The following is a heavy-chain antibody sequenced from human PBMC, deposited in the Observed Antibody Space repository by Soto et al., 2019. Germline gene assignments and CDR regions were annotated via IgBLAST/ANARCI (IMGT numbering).Heavy chain of an antibody. Sequence: SETLSLTCTVSGGSISSDNYFWSWIRQHPGKGLEWIGYIYYSGSAYYNPYLKSRVTISVDTSKNQFSLRLNSVTAADTAMYYCAREVSSATTSDAFDIWGQGTMVTVSS. J-gene: IGHJ3*02. CDR1: GGSISSDNYF. CDR3: AREVSSATTSDAFDI. D-gene: IGHD1-26*01. CDR2: IYYSGSA. V-gene: IGHV4-31*03.